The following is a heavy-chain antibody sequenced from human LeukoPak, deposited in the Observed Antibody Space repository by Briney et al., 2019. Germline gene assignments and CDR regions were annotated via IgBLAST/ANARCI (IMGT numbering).Heavy chain of an antibody. Sequence: SETLSLTCIVSGGSTNNYYWSWIRQPPGKGLEGIGYTYYRGSTDYNPSLKSRATISVDTSNNHFSLKLTSVTSADTAVYYCARSFRHYYYYMDVWGQGTTVTVSS. CDR1: GGSTNNYY. V-gene: IGHV4-59*08. J-gene: IGHJ6*03. CDR3: ARSFRHYYYYMDV. CDR2: TYYRGST.